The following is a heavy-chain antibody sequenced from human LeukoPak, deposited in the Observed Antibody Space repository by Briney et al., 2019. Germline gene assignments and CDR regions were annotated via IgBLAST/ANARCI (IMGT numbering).Heavy chain of an antibody. CDR1: GFTFSSYG. V-gene: IGHV3-33*01. Sequence: GRSLRLSCAASGFTFSSYGMHWVRQAPGKGLEWVAVIWYDGSNKYCADSVKGRFTISRDNSKNTLYLQMDSLRAEDTAVYYCARERGHYDFWSGTDNYFDYWGQGTLVTVSS. CDR2: IWYDGSNK. D-gene: IGHD3-3*01. J-gene: IGHJ4*02. CDR3: ARERGHYDFWSGTDNYFDY.